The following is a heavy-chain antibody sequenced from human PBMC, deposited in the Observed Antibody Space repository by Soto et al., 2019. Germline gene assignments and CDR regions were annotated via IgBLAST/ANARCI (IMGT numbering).Heavy chain of an antibody. CDR1: GFSFSDSY. J-gene: IGHJ6*02. D-gene: IGHD3-22*01. CDR3: ARGPKTTNYYDSSGYPYYYYGMDV. Sequence: PGGSLRISCVVSGFSFSDSYMTCVLQAPGKGLEWVAAIWNDGSNEYYADSVKGRFTISRDNSKNTLYLQMDSLRAEDTAVYYCARGPKTTNYYDSSGYPYYYYGMDVWGQGTTVTV. CDR2: IWNDGSNE. V-gene: IGHV3-33*08.